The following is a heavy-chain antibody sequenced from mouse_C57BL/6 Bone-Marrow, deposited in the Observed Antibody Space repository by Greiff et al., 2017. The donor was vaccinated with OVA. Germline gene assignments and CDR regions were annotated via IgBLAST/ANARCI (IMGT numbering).Heavy chain of an antibody. V-gene: IGHV1-4*01. CDR1: GYTFTSYT. J-gene: IGHJ2*01. Sequence: VQLQQSGAELARPGASVKMSCKASGYTFTSYTMPWVKQRPGQGLEWIGYINPSSGYTKYNQQFKDKATLTADNSSSTAYMQLSSLTSEDSAVYYSAMYGYDVEDYFDNWGQGTTLTVSS. D-gene: IGHD2-2*01. CDR3: AMYGYDVEDYFDN. CDR2: INPSSGYT.